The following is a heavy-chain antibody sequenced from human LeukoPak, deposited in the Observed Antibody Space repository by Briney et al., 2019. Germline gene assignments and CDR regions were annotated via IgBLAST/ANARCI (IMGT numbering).Heavy chain of an antibody. CDR2: INHSGST. V-gene: IGHV4-34*01. CDR1: GGSLSGYY. Sequence: SETLSLTCAVYGGSLSGYYWSWIRPHPGKWLEWIGEINHSGSTNYNPSLTSRVNISVDTSKNQFSLKLSSATAADTAVYYCAMSVDTAMAVGGFDYWGQGTLVTVSS. D-gene: IGHD5-18*01. J-gene: IGHJ4*02. CDR3: AMSVDTAMAVGGFDY.